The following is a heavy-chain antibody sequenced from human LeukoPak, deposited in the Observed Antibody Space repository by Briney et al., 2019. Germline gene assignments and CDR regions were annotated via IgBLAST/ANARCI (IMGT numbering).Heavy chain of an antibody. CDR2: MSSSGIS. J-gene: IGHJ4*02. V-gene: IGHV4-61*02. CDR1: GGSISSGNYY. CDR3: ARGHTRITMLRGSRSAYYFDY. D-gene: IGHD3-10*01. Sequence: SETLSLTCTVSGGSISSGNYYWSWIRQPAGKGLEWIGRMSSSGISTYSPSLKSRVTISIDTSRNQFSMNLNSVTAADTAVYYCARGHTRITMLRGSRSAYYFDYWGQGTLVTVSS.